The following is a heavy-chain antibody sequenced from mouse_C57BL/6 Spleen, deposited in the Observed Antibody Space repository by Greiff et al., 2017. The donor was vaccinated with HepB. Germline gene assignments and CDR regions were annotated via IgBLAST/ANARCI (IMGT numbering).Heavy chain of an antibody. V-gene: IGHV1-69*01. CDR2: IDPSDSYT. CDR3: ERKTTVVAYYFDY. J-gene: IGHJ2*01. D-gene: IGHD1-1*01. CDR1: GYTFTSYW. Sequence: VQLQQSGAELVMPGASVKLSCKASGYTFTSYWMHWVKQRPGQGLEWIGEIDPSDSYTNYNQKFKGKSTLTVDKSSSTAYMQLSSLTSEDSAVYYCERKTTVVAYYFDYWGQGTTLTVSS.